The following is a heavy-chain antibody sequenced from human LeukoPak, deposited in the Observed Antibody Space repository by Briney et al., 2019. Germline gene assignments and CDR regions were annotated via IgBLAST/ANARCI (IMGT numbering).Heavy chain of an antibody. V-gene: IGHV3-21*04. CDR1: GFTLSGYS. Sequence: GGSLRLSCAASGFTLSGYSMNWVRQAPGKGLEWVSSISSSSSYIYYADSVKGRFTISRDNAKNSLFLQMNSLRAEDTAVYYCAKDCSGGSCYSSWGQGTLVTVSS. CDR2: ISSSSSYI. J-gene: IGHJ4*02. D-gene: IGHD2-15*01. CDR3: AKDCSGGSCYSS.